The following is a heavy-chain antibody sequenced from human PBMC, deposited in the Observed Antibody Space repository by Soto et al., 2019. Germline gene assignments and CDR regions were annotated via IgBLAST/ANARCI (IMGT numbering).Heavy chain of an antibody. CDR3: AKRPRALLAFDY. J-gene: IGHJ4*02. CDR1: GGIVSKYV. Sequence: GGALRLSCAASGGIVSKYVLTWVRQAPGKGLEWVSSISDSGGTSYYADSVKGRFTISRDNPKNTLYLQMNSLRAEDTAIYYCAKRPRALLAFDYWGQGTLVTVSS. D-gene: IGHD1-26*01. V-gene: IGHV3-23*01. CDR2: ISDSGGTS.